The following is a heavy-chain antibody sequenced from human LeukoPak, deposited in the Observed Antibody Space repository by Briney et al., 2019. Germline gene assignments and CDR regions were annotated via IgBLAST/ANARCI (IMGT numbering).Heavy chain of an antibody. CDR2: TRNKANSYTT. Sequence: PGGSLRLSCGASGFTFSDHYMDWVRQAPGKGLEWVGRTRNKANSYTTEYAASVKGRFTISRDYSKNSLYLQMNSLKTEDTAVYYCARASMRGSLYYFDYSGQGTLVTVSS. V-gene: IGHV3-72*01. J-gene: IGHJ4*02. D-gene: IGHD1-26*01. CDR3: ARASMRGSLYYFDY. CDR1: GFTFSDHY.